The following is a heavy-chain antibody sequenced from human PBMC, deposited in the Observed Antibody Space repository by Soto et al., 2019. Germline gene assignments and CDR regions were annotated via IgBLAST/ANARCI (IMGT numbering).Heavy chain of an antibody. CDR1: GYTFTDYT. Sequence: QVQLVQSGAEVKKPGASVKVSCKASGYTFTDYTMHWVRQAPGQRLEWMGWINAVNGNTKYSQKFQGRVTITRDTSASTAYMELSSLRSEDTAMYYCARDLGYCSSTSCYDYYYYYMDVWGKGTTVTVSS. CDR2: INAVNGNT. CDR3: ARDLGYCSSTSCYDYYYYYMDV. J-gene: IGHJ6*03. V-gene: IGHV1-3*01. D-gene: IGHD2-2*01.